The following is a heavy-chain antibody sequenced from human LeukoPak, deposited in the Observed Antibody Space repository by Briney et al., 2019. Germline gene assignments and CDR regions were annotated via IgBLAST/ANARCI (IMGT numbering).Heavy chain of an antibody. D-gene: IGHD6-6*01. CDR3: AMLSSSSSDY. V-gene: IGHV3-23*01. CDR2: ISGSGIST. J-gene: IGHJ4*02. CDR1: GFTFSSYA. Sequence: RGSLRLSCAASGFTFSSYAMSWVRQAPGEGLEWVSAISGSGISTYYADSVKGRFTISRDNSKNTLYLQMNSLRAEDTAVYYCAMLSSSSSDYWGQGTLVTVSS.